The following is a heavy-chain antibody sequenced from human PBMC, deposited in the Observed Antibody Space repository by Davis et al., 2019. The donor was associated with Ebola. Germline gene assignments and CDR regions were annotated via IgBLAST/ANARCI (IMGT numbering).Heavy chain of an antibody. CDR3: AKDDFGWVGRFDS. CDR1: GFTVSSNH. Sequence: GESLKISCAASGFTVSSNHMSWVRQAPGKGLEWVSVIYDQSTAYADSVRGRFIISRDDFRNTLYLQMNSLRPEDTAVYYCAKDDFGWVGRFDSWGQGTLVAVSS. V-gene: IGHV3-66*02. D-gene: IGHD3-16*01. J-gene: IGHJ4*02. CDR2: IYDQST.